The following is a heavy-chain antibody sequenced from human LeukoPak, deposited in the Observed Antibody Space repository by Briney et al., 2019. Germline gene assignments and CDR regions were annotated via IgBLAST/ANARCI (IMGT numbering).Heavy chain of an antibody. CDR1: GFTFSNYW. CDR3: ATTRRDLLDY. CDR2: INRDGSER. J-gene: IGHJ4*02. V-gene: IGHV3-7*01. Sequence: GGSLRLSCAASGFTFSNYWMTWVRQAPGKGLEWVANINRDGSERYYVDSVKGRFTISRDDAKSSLYLQMNSLRAEDTAVYYCATTRRDLLDYWGQGTLVTVSS. D-gene: IGHD2-21*02.